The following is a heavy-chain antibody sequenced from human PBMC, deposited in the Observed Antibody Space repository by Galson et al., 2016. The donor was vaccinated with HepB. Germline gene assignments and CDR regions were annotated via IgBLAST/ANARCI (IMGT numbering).Heavy chain of an antibody. J-gene: IGHJ5*02. CDR1: GVSISSYY. CDR2: ISFGGNT. CDR3: ARYYDFWSGHRPLGFDP. Sequence: ETLSLTCTVSGVSISSYYWSWIRQSPGKGLEWAAYISFGGNTIYNPSLKGRVTMSVDTSKNQFSLNLNSVTAADTAVYYCARYYDFWSGHRPLGFDPWGQGTLVTVSS. D-gene: IGHD3-3*01. V-gene: IGHV4-4*09.